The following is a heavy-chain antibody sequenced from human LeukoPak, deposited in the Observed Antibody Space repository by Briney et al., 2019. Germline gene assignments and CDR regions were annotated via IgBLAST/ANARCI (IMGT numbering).Heavy chain of an antibody. D-gene: IGHD3-22*01. CDR2: IIPIFGTA. V-gene: IGHV1-69*05. CDR3: TRVGNSGYYHPYYFDY. CDR1: GGTFSSYA. J-gene: IGHJ4*02. Sequence: GASVKVSCKASGGTFSSYAISWVRQAPGQGLEWMGGIIPIFGTANYAQKFQGRVTITTDESTSTAYMELSSLRSEDTAVYYCTRVGNSGYYHPYYFDYWGQGTLVPVSS.